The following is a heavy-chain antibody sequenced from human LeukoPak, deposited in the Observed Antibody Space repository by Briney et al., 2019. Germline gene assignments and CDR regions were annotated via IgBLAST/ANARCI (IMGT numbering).Heavy chain of an antibody. J-gene: IGHJ4*02. CDR3: ARAPYGDCPDY. CDR2: IKQDGSQK. D-gene: IGHD4-17*01. V-gene: IGHV3-7*01. CDR1: GFTFSSYW. Sequence: GGSLRLSCAASGFTFSSYWMTWVRQAPGRGLEWVANIKQDGSQKYYVDSVKGRFTISRDNAKSSLYLQLNSLRAEDTAVYYCARAPYGDCPDYWGQGTPVTVSS.